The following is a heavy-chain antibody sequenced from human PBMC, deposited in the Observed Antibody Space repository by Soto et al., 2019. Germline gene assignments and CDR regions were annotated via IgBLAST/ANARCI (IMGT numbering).Heavy chain of an antibody. J-gene: IGHJ4*02. CDR2: IYSGGTT. CDR1: GFNVSTHY. D-gene: IGHD1-26*01. CDR3: ARGSGSLYYFHY. V-gene: IGHV3-53*01. Sequence: EVQLVESGGGLMQPGGSLRLSCAASGFNVSTHYMTWVRQAPGKGLEWVSVIYSGGTTYYADSVKGRFIISRDNFKNTLYLQMNNLRAEDTALYYCARGSGSLYYFHYWGQGTLVTVSS.